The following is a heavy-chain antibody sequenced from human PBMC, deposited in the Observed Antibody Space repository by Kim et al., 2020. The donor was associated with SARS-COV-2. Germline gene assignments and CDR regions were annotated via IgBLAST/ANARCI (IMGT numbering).Heavy chain of an antibody. J-gene: IGHJ6*02. CDR3: TTDPSLLWFGELLYGRNYYYYGMDV. CDR2: IKSKTDGGTT. CDR1: GFTFSNAW. V-gene: IGHV3-15*01. D-gene: IGHD3-10*01. Sequence: GGSLRLSCAASGFTFSNAWMSWVRQAPGKGLEWVGRIKSKTDGGTTDYAAPVKGRFTISRDDSKNTLYLQMNSLKTEDTAVYYCTTDPSLLWFGELLYGRNYYYYGMDVWGQGTTVTVSS.